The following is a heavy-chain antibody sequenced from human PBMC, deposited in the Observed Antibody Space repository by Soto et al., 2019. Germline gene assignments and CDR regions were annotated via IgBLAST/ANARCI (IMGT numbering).Heavy chain of an antibody. J-gene: IGHJ4*02. CDR2: ISGSGGSM. D-gene: IGHD1-26*01. Sequence: EVQLLESGGGLVQPGGSLRLSCAASGFTFSSYAMRWVRQAPGKGLEWVSAISGSGGSMYYADSVKGRFTISRVNSKNTLYLQMNSMRAEDTAVYYCARRGSVSDYDYWGQGTLVTVSS. CDR3: ARRGSVSDYDY. CDR1: GFTFSSYA. V-gene: IGHV3-23*01.